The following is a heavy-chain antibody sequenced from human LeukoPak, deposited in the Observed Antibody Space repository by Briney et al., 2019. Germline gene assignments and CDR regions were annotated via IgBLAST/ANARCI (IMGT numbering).Heavy chain of an antibody. V-gene: IGHV1-69*13. CDR2: IIPIFGTA. CDR1: GGSFSSYA. Sequence: ASVKVSCKASGGSFSSYAISWVRQAPGQGLEWMGGIIPIFGTANYAQKFQGRVTITADESTSTAYMELSSLRSEDTAVYHCARDGNRGYSYGLGYYYGMDVWGQGTTVTVSS. CDR3: ARDGNRGYSYGLGYYYGMDV. D-gene: IGHD5-18*01. J-gene: IGHJ6*02.